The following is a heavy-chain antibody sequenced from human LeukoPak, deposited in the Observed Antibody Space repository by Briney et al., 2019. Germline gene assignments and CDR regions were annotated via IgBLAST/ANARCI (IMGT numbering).Heavy chain of an antibody. V-gene: IGHV3-13*01. D-gene: IGHD1-1*01. CDR3: ARVAKERVGGVYYFDY. CDR1: GFTFSDYD. J-gene: IGHJ4*02. Sequence: LSGGSLRLFCAASGFTFSDYDMHWVRQAAGKGLEWVSAIGTAGDTYYTGSVKGRFTISRENAKNSSYLQMNSLRAGDTAVYYCARVAKERVGGVYYFDYWGQGTLVTVSS. CDR2: IGTAGDT.